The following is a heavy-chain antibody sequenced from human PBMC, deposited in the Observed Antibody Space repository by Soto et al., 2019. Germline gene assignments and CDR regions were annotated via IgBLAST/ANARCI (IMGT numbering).Heavy chain of an antibody. CDR2: IWYDGSNK. CDR3: ARDRRFLEWLDY. V-gene: IGHV3-33*01. Sequence: QMHLVESGGGVVQPGGPRTLSCVASGFTFPSNGIHWGGQAPGKGLEWVAVIWYDGSNKYYGDSVKGRFSISRDNSKNTVYLQMNSLRAEDTAVYYCARDRRFLEWLDYWGQGTLVSVSS. CDR1: GFTFPSNG. J-gene: IGHJ4*02. D-gene: IGHD3-3*01.